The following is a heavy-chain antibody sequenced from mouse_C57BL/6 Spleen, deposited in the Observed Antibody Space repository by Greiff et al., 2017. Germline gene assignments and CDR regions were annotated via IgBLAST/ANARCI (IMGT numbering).Heavy chain of an antibody. J-gene: IGHJ3*01. CDR3: ARDYMKAWFSY. CDR2: ISDGGSYT. Sequence: DVKLVESGGGLVKPGGSLKLSCAASGFTFSSYAMSWVRQTPEKRLGWVATISDGGSYTYYPDNVKGRFTISRDNAKNNLYLQMSHLKSEDTAMYYCARDYMKAWFSYWGQGTLVTVSA. V-gene: IGHV5-4*01. CDR1: GFTFSSYA. D-gene: IGHD1-3*01.